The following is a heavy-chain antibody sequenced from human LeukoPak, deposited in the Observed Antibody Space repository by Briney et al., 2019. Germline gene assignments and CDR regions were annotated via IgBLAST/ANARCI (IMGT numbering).Heavy chain of an antibody. CDR1: GFTFSSYS. CDR3: ASEGTTGTTWGPDY. V-gene: IGHV3-21*01. J-gene: IGHJ4*02. Sequence: GGSLRLSCAASGFTFSSYSMNWVRQAPGKGLEWVSSISSSSSYIYYADTVKGRFTISRDNAKNSLYLQMNSLRAEDTAVYYCASEGTTGTTWGPDYWGQGTLVTVSS. CDR2: ISSSSSYI. D-gene: IGHD1-1*01.